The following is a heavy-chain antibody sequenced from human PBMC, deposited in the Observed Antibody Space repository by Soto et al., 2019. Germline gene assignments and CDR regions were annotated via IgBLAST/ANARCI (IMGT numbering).Heavy chain of an antibody. CDR2: IIPMFATT. V-gene: IGHV1-69*01. Sequence: QVQLVQSGAEVRKSGSSVKVSCKAAGGTFSDYALSWVRQAPGQGLEWMGGIIPMFATTNYAQKVQGRVTITEDYSATTAQMELSSLKSEDTAVYYCARGRVIVFSSTWNIYWYYNMDVWGQGTTVTVSS. CDR3: ARGRVIVFSSTWNIYWYYNMDV. J-gene: IGHJ6*02. D-gene: IGHD6-13*01. CDR1: GGTFSDYA.